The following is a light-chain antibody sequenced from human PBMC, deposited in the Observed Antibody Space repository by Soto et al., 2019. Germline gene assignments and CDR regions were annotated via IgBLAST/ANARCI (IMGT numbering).Light chain of an antibody. J-gene: IGLJ3*02. CDR3: SSYAGSNNWV. Sequence: QSALTQPPSASGSPGQSVTISCTGTSSDVGGYNYVSWYQHHPGKAPKLMIYEVSKRPSGVPDRFFGSKSGNTASLTVSGLQAEDEADYYCSSYAGSNNWVFGGGTKVTVL. CDR1: SSDVGGYNY. V-gene: IGLV2-8*01. CDR2: EVS.